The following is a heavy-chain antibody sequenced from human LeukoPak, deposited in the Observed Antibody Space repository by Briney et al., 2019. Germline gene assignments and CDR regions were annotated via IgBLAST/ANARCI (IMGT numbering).Heavy chain of an antibody. V-gene: IGHV3-21*01. J-gene: IGHJ4*02. CDR1: GFTFSSYN. Sequence: PGGSLRLSCAASGFTFSSYNINWVRQAPGKGLEWVSSISYSSGYIFYADSVKGRFTISGDYAKNSVYLQMNSLRAEDTAVYYCARGLGYSYGHAYWGQGTLVTVSS. CDR2: ISYSSGYI. CDR3: ARGLGYSYGHAY. D-gene: IGHD5-18*01.